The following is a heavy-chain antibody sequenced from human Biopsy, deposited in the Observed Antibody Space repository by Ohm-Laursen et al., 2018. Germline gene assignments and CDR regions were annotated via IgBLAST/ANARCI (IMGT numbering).Heavy chain of an antibody. D-gene: IGHD3-3*01. V-gene: IGHV1-69*04. CDR2: IVPILGHL. CDR1: GGPSSNYA. CDR3: AADADGYYTEFDY. J-gene: IGHJ4*02. Sequence: GASEKVSCKASGGPSSNYAFSWVRQAPGQGLEWVGRIVPILGHLNYAQRFQGRVSITADKSTTYVYMELSRLTSGDTAVYYCAADADGYYTEFDYWGPGTLVTVSS.